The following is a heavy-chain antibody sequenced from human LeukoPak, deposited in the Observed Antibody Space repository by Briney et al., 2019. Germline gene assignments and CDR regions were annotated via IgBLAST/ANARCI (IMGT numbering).Heavy chain of an antibody. V-gene: IGHV3-53*01. Sequence: GGSLRLSCAASGFTVSSNYMSWVRQAPGKGLEWVSVIYSGGSTYYADSVKGRFAISRDNSKNTLYLQMNSLRAEDTAVYYCARGYGYPQLVLDYWGQGTLVTVSS. CDR1: GFTVSSNY. D-gene: IGHD6-13*01. CDR2: IYSGGST. J-gene: IGHJ4*02. CDR3: ARGYGYPQLVLDY.